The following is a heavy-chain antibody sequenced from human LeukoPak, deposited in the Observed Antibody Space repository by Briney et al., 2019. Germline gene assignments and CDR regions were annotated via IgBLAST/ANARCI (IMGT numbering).Heavy chain of an antibody. V-gene: IGHV3-33*01. CDR2: IWYDGSNK. J-gene: IGHJ4*02. D-gene: IGHD2-15*01. CDR3: ARDPVNCSGGSCYSVLDY. CDR1: GFTFSSYG. Sequence: PGGSLRLSCAASGFTFSSYGMHWVRQAPGKELEWVAVIWYDGSNKYYADSVKGRFTISRDNSKNTLYLQMNSLRAEDTAVYYCARDPVNCSGGSCYSVLDYWGQGTLVTVSS.